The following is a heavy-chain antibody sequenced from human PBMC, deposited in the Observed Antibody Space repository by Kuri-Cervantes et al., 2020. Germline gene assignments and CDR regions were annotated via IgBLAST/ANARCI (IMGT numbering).Heavy chain of an antibody. CDR1: GFTFSSYS. Sequence: GGSLRLSCAASGFTFSSYSMNWVRQAPGKGLEWVSYISSSSSTIYYADSVKGRFTISRDNSKNTLYLQMNSLRAEDTAVYYCAKDLSFEVTPAEYFQHWGQGTLVTVSS. CDR2: ISSSSSTI. V-gene: IGHV3-48*01. J-gene: IGHJ1*01. D-gene: IGHD4-11*01. CDR3: AKDLSFEVTPAEYFQH.